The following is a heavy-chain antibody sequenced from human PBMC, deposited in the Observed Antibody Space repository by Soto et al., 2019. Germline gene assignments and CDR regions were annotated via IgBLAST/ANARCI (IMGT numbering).Heavy chain of an antibody. D-gene: IGHD2-15*01. V-gene: IGHV3-23*01. CDR3: AKDLTAEDCSGGSCLDAFDI. CDR1: GFTFSSYA. Sequence: EVQLLESGGGLVQPGGSLRLSCAASGFTFSSYAMSWVRQAPGKGLEWVSAISGSGGSTYYADSVKGRFTISRDNSKNTLYLQMNILRDEDTAVYYCAKDLTAEDCSGGSCLDAFDIWGQGTMVTVSS. J-gene: IGHJ3*02. CDR2: ISGSGGST.